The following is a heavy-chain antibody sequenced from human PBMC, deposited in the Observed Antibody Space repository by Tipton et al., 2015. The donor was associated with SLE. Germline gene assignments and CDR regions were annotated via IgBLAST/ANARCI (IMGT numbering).Heavy chain of an antibody. D-gene: IGHD3-10*01. Sequence: SLRLSCAASGFTLRNYAMSWVRQAPGKGLEWVSVIYSDGTTDYSDSVKGRFTISRDNAKNSLYLQMSSLRPEDTAIYYCAREPTRGWYFDLWGRGTLVTVSS. J-gene: IGHJ2*01. V-gene: IGHV3-23*03. CDR1: GFTLRNYA. CDR3: AREPTRGWYFDL. CDR2: IYSDGTT.